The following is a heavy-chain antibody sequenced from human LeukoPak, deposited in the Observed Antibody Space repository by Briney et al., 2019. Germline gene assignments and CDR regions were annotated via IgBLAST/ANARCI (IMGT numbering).Heavy chain of an antibody. Sequence: ASVKVSCKASGYTFTGYYMHWVRQAPGQGLEWMGWINPNHGDTNYAQKFQDRVSMTRDTSISTAYMHLSRLRSADTAVYYCARARTTDYWGQGTLVTVSS. CDR2: INPNHGDT. CDR3: ARARTTDY. D-gene: IGHD1-7*01. CDR1: GYTFTGYY. V-gene: IGHV1-2*02. J-gene: IGHJ4*02.